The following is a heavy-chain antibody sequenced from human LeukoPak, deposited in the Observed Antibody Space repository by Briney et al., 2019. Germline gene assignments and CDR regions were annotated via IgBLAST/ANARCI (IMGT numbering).Heavy chain of an antibody. V-gene: IGHV4-34*01. D-gene: IGHD6-19*01. CDR1: GGSFSGYY. CDR2: INHSGST. CDR3: VRGRYSSGWFKDKNWFDP. Sequence: PSETLSLTCAVYGGSFSGYYWSWIRQPPGKGLKWIGEINHSGSTNYNPSLKSRATISVDTSKNQFSLKLSSVTAADTAVYYCVRGRYSSGWFKDKNWFDPWGQGIPVTVSS. J-gene: IGHJ5*02.